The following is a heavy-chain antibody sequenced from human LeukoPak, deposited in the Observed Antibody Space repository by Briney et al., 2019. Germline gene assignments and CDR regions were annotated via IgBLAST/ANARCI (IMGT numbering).Heavy chain of an antibody. Sequence: GGSLRLSCAASGFTFSSYGTHWVRQAPGKGLEWLAFIRYDGSNKYYADSVKGRFTISRDNSKNTLYLQMNSLRAEDTAVYYCAKDARSGYSSNLFDYWGQGTLVTVSS. D-gene: IGHD6-19*01. CDR3: AKDARSGYSSNLFDY. CDR2: IRYDGSNK. V-gene: IGHV3-30*02. J-gene: IGHJ4*02. CDR1: GFTFSSYG.